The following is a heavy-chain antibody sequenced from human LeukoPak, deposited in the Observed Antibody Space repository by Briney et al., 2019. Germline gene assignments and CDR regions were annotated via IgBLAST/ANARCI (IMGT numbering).Heavy chain of an antibody. D-gene: IGHD2-15*01. CDR3: ATDPTALGYCSGGSCYNNDY. Sequence: GASVKVSCKVSGYTLTELSMHWVRQAPGKGLEWMGGFDPEDGETIYAQKFQGRVTMTEGTSTDTAYMELSSLRSEDTAVYYCATDPTALGYCSGGSCYNNDYWGQGTLVTVSS. J-gene: IGHJ4*02. CDR2: FDPEDGET. CDR1: GYTLTELS. V-gene: IGHV1-24*01.